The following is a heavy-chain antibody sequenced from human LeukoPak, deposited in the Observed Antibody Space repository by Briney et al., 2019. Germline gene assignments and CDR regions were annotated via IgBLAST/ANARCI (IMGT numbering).Heavy chain of an antibody. V-gene: IGHV3-64*01. CDR1: GFTFSSYA. J-gene: IGHJ4*02. Sequence: GGSLRLSCAASGFTFSSYAMHWVRQAPGKGLEYVSAISSNGGSTYYANSVKGRFTISRDNSKITLYLQMGSLRAEDMAVYYCAREHKGGSYSDYWGQGTLVTVSS. D-gene: IGHD1-26*01. CDR2: ISSNGGST. CDR3: AREHKGGSYSDY.